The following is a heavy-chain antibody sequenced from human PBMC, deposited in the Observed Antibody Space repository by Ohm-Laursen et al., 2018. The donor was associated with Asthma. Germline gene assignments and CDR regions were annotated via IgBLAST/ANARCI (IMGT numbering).Heavy chain of an antibody. CDR3: TRDIGYGDDTFDY. D-gene: IGHD4-17*01. J-gene: IGHJ4*02. CDR2: IGAYNGDT. Sequence: EASVKVSCKASGGTFSSYAISWVRQAPGQGLEWTGWIGAYNGDTNYAQRLQGRITLTTDTFTSTAYMELRSLRSDDTAVYYCTRDIGYGDDTFDYWGQGTLVTVSS. V-gene: IGHV1-18*01. CDR1: GGTFSSYA.